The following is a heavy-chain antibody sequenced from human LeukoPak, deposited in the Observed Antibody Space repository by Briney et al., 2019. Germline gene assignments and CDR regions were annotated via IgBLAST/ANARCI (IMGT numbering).Heavy chain of an antibody. V-gene: IGHV4-31*03. CDR3: ARDLVGGLGAFDI. D-gene: IGHD1-26*01. J-gene: IGHJ3*02. Sequence: SETLSLTCTVSGGSISSGGYYWSWIRQHPGKGLEWIGYIYCSGSTYYNPSLKSRVTISVDTSKNQFSLKLSSVTAADTAVYYCARDLVGGLGAFDIWGQGTMVTVSS. CDR1: GGSISSGGYY. CDR2: IYCSGST.